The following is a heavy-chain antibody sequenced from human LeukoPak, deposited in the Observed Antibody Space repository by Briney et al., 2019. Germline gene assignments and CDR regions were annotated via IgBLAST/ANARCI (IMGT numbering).Heavy chain of an antibody. V-gene: IGHV3-30-3*01. CDR3: ARDATRGGDFDF. J-gene: IGHJ4*02. Sequence: GGSLRLSCAASGFTFSSYAMHWVRQAPGKGLEWVAVISYDGSNKYYADSVKGRFTISRDSSKNTLYLQMNSLRAADTAVYYCARDATRGGDFDFWGQGTLVTVSS. CDR2: ISYDGSNK. D-gene: IGHD2-21*01. CDR1: GFTFSSYA.